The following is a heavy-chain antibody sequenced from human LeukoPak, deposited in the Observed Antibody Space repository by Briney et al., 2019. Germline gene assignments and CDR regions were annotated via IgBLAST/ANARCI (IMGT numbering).Heavy chain of an antibody. V-gene: IGHV3-23*01. D-gene: IGHD2-2*02. CDR1: GFTFSSYA. Sequence: QAGGSLRLSCAASGFTFSSYAMSWVRQAPGRGLEWLSLISDSGESPSDADSGKGRFTISRDNSKSTVFLQMNSLRTEDTAVYYCAKSDCSSASCYTIDYWGQGILVTVSS. J-gene: IGHJ4*02. CDR2: ISDSGESP. CDR3: AKSDCSSASCYTIDY.